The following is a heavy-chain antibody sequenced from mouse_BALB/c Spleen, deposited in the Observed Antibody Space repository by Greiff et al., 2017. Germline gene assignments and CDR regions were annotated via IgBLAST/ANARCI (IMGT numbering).Heavy chain of an antibody. CDR1: GFTFSDFY. D-gene: IGHD3-2*01. CDR3: ARQDSSGYGAWFAY. Sequence: EVKVVESGGGLVQPGGSLRLSCATSGFTFSDFYMEWVRQPPGKRLEWIAASRNKANDYTTEYSASVKGRFIVSRDTSQSILYLQMNALRAEDTAIYYCARQDSSGYGAWFAYWGQGTLVTVSA. V-gene: IGHV7-1*02. J-gene: IGHJ3*01. CDR2: SRNKANDYTT.